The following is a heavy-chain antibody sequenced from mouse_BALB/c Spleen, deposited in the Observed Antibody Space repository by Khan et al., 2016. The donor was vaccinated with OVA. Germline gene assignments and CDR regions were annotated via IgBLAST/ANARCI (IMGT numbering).Heavy chain of an antibody. V-gene: IGHV9-3-1*01. CDR2: INTYTGEP. Sequence: QIQLVQSGPEVKKPGETVKISCKASGHTFTKFGMNWVKQAPGKGLKWMGWINTYTGEPTYADDFNGRFAFSLETSASTAYLQINNLKNEDTATYFGARPPDVSYVLENWGQGTSVTVSS. CDR3: ARPPDVSYVLEN. J-gene: IGHJ4*01. CDR1: GHTFTKFG.